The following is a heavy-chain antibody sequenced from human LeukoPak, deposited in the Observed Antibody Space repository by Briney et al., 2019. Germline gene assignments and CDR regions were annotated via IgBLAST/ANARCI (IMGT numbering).Heavy chain of an antibody. Sequence: PGGSLRLSCAASGFTFSTYAMSWVRQAPGRRLEWVSSLSGSGDGTYYADSVKGRFTISRANSENTLYLQMNSLRAEDTAIYYCAKGMNNAPEYWGQGTLVTVSS. D-gene: IGHD1-14*01. J-gene: IGHJ4*02. CDR2: LSGSGDGT. V-gene: IGHV3-23*01. CDR1: GFTFSTYA. CDR3: AKGMNNAPEY.